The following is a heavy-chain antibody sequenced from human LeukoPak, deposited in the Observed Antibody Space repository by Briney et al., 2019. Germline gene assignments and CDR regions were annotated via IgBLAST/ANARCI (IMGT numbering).Heavy chain of an antibody. CDR2: MNPNSGNT. D-gene: IGHD3-16*01. V-gene: IGHV1-8*01. J-gene: IGHJ4*02. CDR1: GYTFTSYD. Sequence: GASVKVSCKASGYTFTSYDINWVRQATGQGLEWMEWMNPNSGNTGYAQKFQGRVTMTRNTSISTAYMELSSLRSEDTAVYYCARAEDWMITFGGVRFGYWGQGTLVTVSS. CDR3: ARAEDWMITFGGVRFGY.